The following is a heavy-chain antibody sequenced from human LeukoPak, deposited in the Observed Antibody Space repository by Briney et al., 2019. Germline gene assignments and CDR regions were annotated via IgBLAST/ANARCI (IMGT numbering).Heavy chain of an antibody. J-gene: IGHJ5*02. CDR3: ARGYCSGGTCYLVENWLDP. Sequence: ASVKVSCKASGYTLTAYYIYWVRQAPGQGLEWMGRINPNSGGTDYAQNIQGRVTMTRDTSISTAYMELSRLRSDDTAVYYCARGYCSGGTCYLVENWLDPWGQGTLVTVSS. D-gene: IGHD2-15*01. CDR2: INPNSGGT. V-gene: IGHV1-2*06. CDR1: GYTLTAYY.